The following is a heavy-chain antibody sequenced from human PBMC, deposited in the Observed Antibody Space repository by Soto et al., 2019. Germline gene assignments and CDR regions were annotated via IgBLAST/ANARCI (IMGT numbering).Heavy chain of an antibody. CDR2: ISSSSSYI. J-gene: IGHJ4*02. D-gene: IGHD6-6*01. Sequence: VQLVESGGGLVKPGGSLRLSCAASGFTFSSYSMNWVRQAPGKGLEWVSSISSSSSYIYYADSVKGRFTFSRDNAKNSLYLQMNSLRAEDTAVYYCARLGLAARGGAGWGQGTLVTVSS. V-gene: IGHV3-21*01. CDR1: GFTFSSYS. CDR3: ARLGLAARGGAG.